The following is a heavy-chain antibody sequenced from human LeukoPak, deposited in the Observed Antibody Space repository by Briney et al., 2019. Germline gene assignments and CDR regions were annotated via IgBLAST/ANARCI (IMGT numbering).Heavy chain of an antibody. CDR1: GFTFSDYY. Sequence: GGSLRLSCAASGFTFSDYYMSWIRQAPGKGLEWVSYISSSSSYTNYADSVKGRFTISRDNAKNSLYLQINSLRAEDTAVYYCARDGTVTTNDAFDIWGQGTMVTVSS. J-gene: IGHJ3*02. D-gene: IGHD4-17*01. V-gene: IGHV3-11*06. CDR2: ISSSSSYT. CDR3: ARDGTVTTNDAFDI.